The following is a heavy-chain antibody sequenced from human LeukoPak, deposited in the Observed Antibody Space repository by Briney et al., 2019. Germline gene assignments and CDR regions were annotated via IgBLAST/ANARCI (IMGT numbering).Heavy chain of an antibody. D-gene: IGHD2-2*01. CDR1: GGSFSTYY. CDR2: INHSGST. V-gene: IGHV4-34*01. CDR3: ARAEGYCSSTSCQMSGDAFDI. Sequence: PSETLSLTCAVYGGSFSTYYWSWIRQPPGKGLEWIGEINHSGSTNYNPSLKSRVTISVDRSKNQFSLKLSSVTAADTAVYYCARAEGYCSSTSCQMSGDAFDIWGQGTMVTVSS. J-gene: IGHJ3*02.